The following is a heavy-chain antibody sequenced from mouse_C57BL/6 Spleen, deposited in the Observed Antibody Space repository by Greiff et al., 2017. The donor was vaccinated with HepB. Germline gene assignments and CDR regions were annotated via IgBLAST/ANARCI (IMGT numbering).Heavy chain of an antibody. Sequence: EVKVEESGGGLVQPGGSLSLSCAASGFTFTDYYMSWVRQPPGKALEWLGFIRNKANGYTTEYSASVKGRFTISRDNSQSILYLQMNALRAEDSATYYGASLYGSSSYYFDYWGQGTTLTVSS. CDR3: ASLYGSSSYYFDY. CDR2: IRNKANGYTT. J-gene: IGHJ2*01. CDR1: GFTFTDYY. D-gene: IGHD1-1*01. V-gene: IGHV7-3*01.